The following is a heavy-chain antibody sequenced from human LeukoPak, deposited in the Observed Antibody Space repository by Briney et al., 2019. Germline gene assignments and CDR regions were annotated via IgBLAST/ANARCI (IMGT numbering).Heavy chain of an antibody. V-gene: IGHV4-39*02. CDR3: ARDWGSGLSDP. CDR1: GDSISSRNYY. Sequence: SETLSLTCTVSGDSISSRNYYWGWIRQPPGKGLEWIGSISYSGSTYYNPSLKSRVTISVDTSKNQFSLKLSSVTAADTAVYYCARDWGSGLSDPWGQGTLVTVSS. D-gene: IGHD6-19*01. J-gene: IGHJ5*02. CDR2: ISYSGST.